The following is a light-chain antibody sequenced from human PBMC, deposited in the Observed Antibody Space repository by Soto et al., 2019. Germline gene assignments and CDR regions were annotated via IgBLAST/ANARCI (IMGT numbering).Light chain of an antibody. V-gene: IGKV1-33*01. CDR3: QQYEALVIS. Sequence: DIQMTQSPSSLSASVGDRVTITCQASQDITDYLNWYQQKPGKAPRLLIYDASNLETGVPPRFSGSGSGTDFTFTISSLQPEDSATYYCQQYEALVISFGGGTKVEI. CDR2: DAS. J-gene: IGKJ4*01. CDR1: QDITDY.